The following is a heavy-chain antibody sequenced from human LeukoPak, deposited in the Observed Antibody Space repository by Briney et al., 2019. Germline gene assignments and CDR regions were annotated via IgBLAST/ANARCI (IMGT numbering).Heavy chain of an antibody. J-gene: IGHJ4*02. CDR2: IYYSGST. V-gene: IGHV4-59*01. CDR3: ARTYYYDSSGYSADFDY. D-gene: IGHD3-22*01. Sequence: IGYIYYSGSTNYKPSLKSRVTISVDTSKNQFSLKLSSVTAADTAVYYCARTYYYDSSGYSADFDYWGQGTLVTVSS.